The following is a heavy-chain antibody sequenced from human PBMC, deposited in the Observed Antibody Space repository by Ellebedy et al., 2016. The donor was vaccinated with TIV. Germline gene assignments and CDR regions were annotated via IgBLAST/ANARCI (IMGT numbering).Heavy chain of an antibody. CDR1: GFTFSSHT. V-gene: IGHV3-21*01. Sequence: GESLKISXVASGFTFSSHTMNWVRQAPGKGLEWVSSISRDSTSIYYAESVKGRFTISRDNAENSLYLQMNSLRAEDTAVYYCARRGSMFDHWGQGTLVSVSS. J-gene: IGHJ4*02. CDR3: ARRGSMFDH. CDR2: ISRDSTSI.